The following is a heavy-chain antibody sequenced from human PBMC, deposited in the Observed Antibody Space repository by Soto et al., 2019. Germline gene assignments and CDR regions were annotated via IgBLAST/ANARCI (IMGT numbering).Heavy chain of an antibody. CDR3: ARKDIAGNSVDF. V-gene: IGHV5-51*01. CDR2: IYPGDSDT. J-gene: IGHJ4*02. CDR1: GSSLTTYW. D-gene: IGHD6-13*01. Sequence: GESLKISCKASGSSLTTYWIGWVRQMPGKGLEWMGIIYPGDSDTRYSPSFHGQVTISADKSISTAYLQWSSLKASDSTMFYCARKDIAGNSVDFWGQGTVVTVSS.